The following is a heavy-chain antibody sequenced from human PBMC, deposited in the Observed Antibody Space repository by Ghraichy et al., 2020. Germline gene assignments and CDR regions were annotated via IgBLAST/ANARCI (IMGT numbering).Heavy chain of an antibody. Sequence: GGSLRLSCAASGFTFSSYAMTWVRQAPGKGLEWVSSISGSGDGTYYAGSVKGRFTISRDNSRNTLSLQMNSLEADDTAVYYCAKVSGSFKGFFDYWGQGTLVTVSS. V-gene: IGHV3-23*01. D-gene: IGHD1-26*01. CDR2: ISGSGDGT. CDR1: GFTFSSYA. CDR3: AKVSGSFKGFFDY. J-gene: IGHJ4*02.